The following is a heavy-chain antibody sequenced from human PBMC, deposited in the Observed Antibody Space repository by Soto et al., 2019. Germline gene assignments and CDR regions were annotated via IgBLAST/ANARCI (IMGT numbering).Heavy chain of an antibody. CDR2: INSNDDE. CDR1: GFSLTTTGVG. J-gene: IGHJ5*02. D-gene: IGHD2-2*01. CDR3: LHRRRPQCNSPNCYNWLDP. Sequence: SGPTMVNPTQTLTPTCTLSGFSLTTTGVGVGWVRQPPGKALLWLALINSNDDERYRPPLTSTLTITKDTLQQQVVLTMANMAPVYTCTYYCLHRRRPQCNSPNCYNWLDPWGKGILVTVSS. V-gene: IGHV2-5*01.